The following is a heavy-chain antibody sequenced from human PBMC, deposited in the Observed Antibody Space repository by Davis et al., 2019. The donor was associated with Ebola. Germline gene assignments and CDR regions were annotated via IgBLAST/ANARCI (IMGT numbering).Heavy chain of an antibody. CDR3: ARDGAYYYDSSGYYPFDY. D-gene: IGHD3-22*01. CDR2: IIPIFGTA. CDR1: GYTFTSYD. J-gene: IGHJ4*02. V-gene: IGHV1-69*13. Sequence: SVKVSCKASGYTFTSYDINWVRQATGQGLEWMGGIIPIFGTANYAQKFQGRVTITADESTSTAYMELSSLRSEDTAVYYCARDGAYYYDSSGYYPFDYWGQGTLVTVSS.